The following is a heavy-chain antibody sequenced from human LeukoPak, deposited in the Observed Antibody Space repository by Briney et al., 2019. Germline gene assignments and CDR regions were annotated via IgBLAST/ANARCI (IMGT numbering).Heavy chain of an antibody. D-gene: IGHD6-13*01. CDR2: INHSGST. J-gene: IGHJ6*03. CDR3: ARDRYSSSWYPSLEYYYYYYMDV. Sequence: SETLSLTCAVYGGSFSGYYWSWIRQPPGKGLEWIGEINHSGSTTYNPPLKSRVTISVVTSKNQFSLKLSSVTAADTAVYYCARDRYSSSWYPSLEYYYYYYMDVWGKGTTVTVSS. V-gene: IGHV4-34*01. CDR1: GGSFSGYY.